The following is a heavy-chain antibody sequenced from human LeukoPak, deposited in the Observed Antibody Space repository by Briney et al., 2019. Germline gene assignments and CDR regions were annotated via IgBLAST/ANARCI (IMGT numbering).Heavy chain of an antibody. J-gene: IGHJ3*02. CDR1: GFTFGDYV. CDR3: SRGLDRYTYGLDDAFDI. CDR2: IRSKPYGGST. V-gene: IGHV3-49*03. Sequence: GGSLRLSCTASGFTFGDYVMSWFRQAPGKGLEWVGFIRSKPYGGSTENAASVKGRFTISRNYSKIIAYLQMNSLKTEDTAVYYCSRGLDRYTYGLDDAFDIWGQGTMVTVSS. D-gene: IGHD5-18*01.